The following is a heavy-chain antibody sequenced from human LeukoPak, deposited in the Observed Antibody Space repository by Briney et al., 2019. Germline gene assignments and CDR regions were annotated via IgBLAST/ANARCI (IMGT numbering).Heavy chain of an antibody. D-gene: IGHD6-19*01. V-gene: IGHV1-18*01. Sequence: ASVKVSCKASVYTFTSYGISWVRQAPGQGLEWMGWISAYNGNANYAQKLQGRVTMTTDTSTSTAYMELRSLRSDDTAVYYCAKVAGTYYYYYYGMDVWGQGTTVTVSS. CDR1: VYTFTSYG. CDR3: AKVAGTYYYYYYGMDV. J-gene: IGHJ6*02. CDR2: ISAYNGNA.